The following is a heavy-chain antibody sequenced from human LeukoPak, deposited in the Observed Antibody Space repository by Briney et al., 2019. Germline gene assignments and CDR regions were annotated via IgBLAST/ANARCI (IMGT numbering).Heavy chain of an antibody. J-gene: IGHJ4*02. CDR2: ISTYSGNT. Sequence: ASVKVPCKASGYTFTSYGVSWVRQAPGQGLEWMGWISTYSGNTNYAQKLQGAVTMTTDTSTSTAYMELRSLRSDDTAVYYCARDLSGWSYYFDYWGQGTLVTVSS. CDR1: GYTFTSYG. V-gene: IGHV1-18*01. D-gene: IGHD6-19*01. CDR3: ARDLSGWSYYFDY.